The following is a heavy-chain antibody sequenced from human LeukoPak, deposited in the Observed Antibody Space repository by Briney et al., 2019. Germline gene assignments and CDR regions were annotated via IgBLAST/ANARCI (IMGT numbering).Heavy chain of an antibody. V-gene: IGHV3-30*03. CDR2: ISYDGSHK. CDR3: ARSRYDYIWGIDY. Sequence: PGGSLRLSCAASGFTFSSYGMHWVRQAPGKGLEGVAVISYDGSHKYYADSVKGRFTISRDNSKNTLYLQMNSLRDEDTAVFYCARSRYDYIWGIDYWGQGTLVTISS. CDR1: GFTFSSYG. J-gene: IGHJ4*02. D-gene: IGHD3-16*01.